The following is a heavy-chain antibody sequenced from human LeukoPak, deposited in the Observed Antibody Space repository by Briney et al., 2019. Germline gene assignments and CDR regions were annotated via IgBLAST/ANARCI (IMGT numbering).Heavy chain of an antibody. CDR1: GGSISSYY. Sequence: PSETLSLTCTVSGGSISSYYWSWIRQPPGRGLEGIGYIYYSGSTNYNPSLKSRVTISVDTSKNQFSLKLSSVTAADTAVYYCARTITYYYDSSGYNWFDPWGQGTLVTVSS. CDR3: ARTITYYYDSSGYNWFDP. CDR2: IYYSGST. V-gene: IGHV4-59*01. D-gene: IGHD3-22*01. J-gene: IGHJ5*02.